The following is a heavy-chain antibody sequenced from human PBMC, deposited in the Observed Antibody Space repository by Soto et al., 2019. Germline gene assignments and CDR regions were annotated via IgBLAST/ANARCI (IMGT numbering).Heavy chain of an antibody. V-gene: IGHV3-48*01. CDR2: ISVGSGSI. D-gene: IGHD1-26*01. J-gene: IGHJ3*02. CDR1: GFSFRSYA. CDR3: VRDTRWAFDI. Sequence: EEQLVESGGGLVQPGGSLRVSCAASGFSFRSYAMNWVRQAPGKGLAWVSYISVGSGSIFYADSVKGRFTISRDDAKNSLYLQMNTLRGEDTAVYYCVRDTRWAFDIWGQGTMVTVSS.